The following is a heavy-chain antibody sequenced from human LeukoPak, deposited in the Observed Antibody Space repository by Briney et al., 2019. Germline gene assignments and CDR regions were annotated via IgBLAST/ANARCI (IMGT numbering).Heavy chain of an antibody. Sequence: SETLSLTCTVSGGSISSYYWSWIRQPPGKGLEWIGYIYYSGSSLYNPSLTSRATISVDTSKNQFSLKLTSVTAADTAVYYCARPQSSASRRAPFHIWGQGTKVTVSP. CDR2: IYYSGSS. D-gene: IGHD6-19*01. CDR1: GGSISSYY. CDR3: ARPQSSASRRAPFHI. J-gene: IGHJ3*02. V-gene: IGHV4-59*01.